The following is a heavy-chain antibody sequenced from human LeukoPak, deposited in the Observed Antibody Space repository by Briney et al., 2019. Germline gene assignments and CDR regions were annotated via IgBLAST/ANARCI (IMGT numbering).Heavy chain of an antibody. CDR1: GYTFISYH. D-gene: IGHD3-10*01. V-gene: IGHV1-46*01. Sequence: ASVKVSCKASGYTFISYHMHWVRQAPGQGLEWMGIINPSGGGTSKAQKFQGRVAMKSDMSTRTVYMELSSLRSEDTAVYYCARDRSYDASGSPEYYFDFWRQGTLVTVSS. CDR2: INPSGGGT. CDR3: ARDRSYDASGSPEYYFDF. J-gene: IGHJ4*02.